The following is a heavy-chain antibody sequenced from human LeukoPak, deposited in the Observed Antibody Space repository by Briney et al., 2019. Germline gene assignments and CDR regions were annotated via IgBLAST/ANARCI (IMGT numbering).Heavy chain of an antibody. D-gene: IGHD1-7*01. CDR2: ISSSSSYI. Sequence: GGSLRLSCAASGFTFSSYSMNWVRQAPGKGLEWVSSISSSSSYIYYADSVKGRFTISRDNSKNTLYLQMNSLRPEDTAVYYCAKGSNWNYGLFDWFDPWGQGTLVTVSS. CDR1: GFTFSSYS. CDR3: AKGSNWNYGLFDWFDP. V-gene: IGHV3-21*01. J-gene: IGHJ5*02.